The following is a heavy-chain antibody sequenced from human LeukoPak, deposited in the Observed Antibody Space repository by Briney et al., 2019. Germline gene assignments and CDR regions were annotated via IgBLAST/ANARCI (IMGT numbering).Heavy chain of an antibody. CDR3: ARHGGTYAYDY. D-gene: IGHD5-12*01. CDR1: GYSFTTYW. CDR2: IYPGDSDI. J-gene: IGHJ4*02. V-gene: IGHV5-51*01. Sequence: GESLRISCKGSGYSFTTYWIAWVRQMPGKGLEWMGLIYPGDSDIRYSPSFQGQVTISADKSITTAYLQWSSLKASDTAMYYCARHGGTYAYDYWGQGTLVTVSS.